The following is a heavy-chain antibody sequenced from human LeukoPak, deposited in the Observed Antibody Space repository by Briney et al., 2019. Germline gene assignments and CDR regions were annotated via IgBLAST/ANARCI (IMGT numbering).Heavy chain of an antibody. CDR3: ARGQLRLRSPLYNWNVGGY. J-gene: IGHJ4*02. D-gene: IGHD1-1*01. CDR2: INPNSGGI. CDR1: GYTFTGYY. Sequence: ASVKVSCKASGYTFTGYYMHWVRQAPGQGLEWMGWINPNSGGINYAQKFQGRVTMTRDTTISTAYMELSRLRSDDTAVYYCARGQLRLRSPLYNWNVGGYWGQGTPVTVSS. V-gene: IGHV1-2*02.